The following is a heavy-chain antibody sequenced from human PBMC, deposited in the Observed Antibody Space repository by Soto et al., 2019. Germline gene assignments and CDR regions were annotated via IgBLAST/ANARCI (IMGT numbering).Heavy chain of an antibody. CDR3: ARGLASFYDSSGSPNWFDP. CDR1: GGSITSGGYY. Sequence: SETLSLTCTVSGGSITSGGYYWIWNRQHPGKGLEWFGYIYYRGFTYYNPSLKSRVTISVDTSKNQFSLKLISVTAADTAVYYCARGLASFYDSSGSPNWFDPWGQGTLVTVSS. V-gene: IGHV4-31*03. CDR2: IYYRGFT. D-gene: IGHD3-22*01. J-gene: IGHJ5*02.